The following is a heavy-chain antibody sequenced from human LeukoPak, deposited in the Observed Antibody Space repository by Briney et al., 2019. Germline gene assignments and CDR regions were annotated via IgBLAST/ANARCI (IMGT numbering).Heavy chain of an antibody. CDR3: ARGRRGRQTVVVIPDAFDL. CDR1: GYTPTNYD. J-gene: IGHJ3*01. V-gene: IGHV1-8*03. Sequence: GASVKVSCKTSGYTPTNYDINWVRQATGQGLEWTGWINPNSGETVYAQKFQGRVTITRNTSIGTAYVELSGLRSDDTAVYYCARGRRGRQTVVVIPDAFDLWGQGTMVTVSS. CDR2: INPNSGET. D-gene: IGHD3-22*01.